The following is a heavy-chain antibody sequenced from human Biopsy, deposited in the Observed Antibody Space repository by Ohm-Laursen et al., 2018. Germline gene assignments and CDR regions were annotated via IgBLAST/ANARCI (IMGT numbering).Heavy chain of an antibody. CDR1: GFSFTGYY. Sequence: SSVKVSCKASGFSFTGYYIHWVRQAPGHGLEWMGWINPNSGNANYAQSFQGRLTVTRDTSISTAYMELTSLTFDDTAIYYCARVPAYPSIDGYYGLDLWGQGTTVIVSS. J-gene: IGHJ6*02. CDR2: INPNSGNA. D-gene: IGHD3-9*01. V-gene: IGHV1-2*02. CDR3: ARVPAYPSIDGYYGLDL.